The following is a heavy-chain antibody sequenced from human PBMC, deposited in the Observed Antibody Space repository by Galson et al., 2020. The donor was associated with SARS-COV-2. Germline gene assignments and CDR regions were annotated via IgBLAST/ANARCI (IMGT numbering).Heavy chain of an antibody. Sequence: GGSLRLSCEVSGFTFNDFWMSWFRQAPGKGLEWVANIKGDGSETNYADFVKGRFSISRDNAANSLYLQMNSLRVEDAAVYYCSREGGQGGYWGQGTRVTVSS. J-gene: IGHJ4*02. CDR3: SREGGQGGY. CDR1: GFTFNDFW. V-gene: IGHV3-7*01. CDR2: IKGDGSET.